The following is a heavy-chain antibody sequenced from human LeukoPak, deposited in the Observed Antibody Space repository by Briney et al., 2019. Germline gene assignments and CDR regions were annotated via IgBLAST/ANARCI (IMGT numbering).Heavy chain of an antibody. CDR1: GFTFSSYG. V-gene: IGHV3-30*03. J-gene: IGHJ4*02. CDR3: ARDTHEFSSGSGRES. CDR2: ISYDGSNK. D-gene: IGHD6-19*01. Sequence: GGSLRLSCAASGFTFSSYGMHWVRQAPGKGLEWVAIISYDGSNKYYADSVKGRFTISRDNSKNTLYLQMNSLRAEDTAVYYCARDTHEFSSGSGRESWGQGTLVTVSS.